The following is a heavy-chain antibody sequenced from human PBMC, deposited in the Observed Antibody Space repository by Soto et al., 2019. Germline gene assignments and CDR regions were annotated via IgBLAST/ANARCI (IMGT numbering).Heavy chain of an antibody. V-gene: IGHV3-33*01. CDR1: GFTFSSYG. Sequence: QVQLMESGGGVVQPGRSLRLSCAASGFTFSSYGMHWVRQAPGKGLEWVAVIWYDGSNKYYADSVKGRFTISRGNSKNTLYLQMNSLRAEDTAVYYCARDVSSSWYAYFQHWGQGTLVTVSS. J-gene: IGHJ1*01. D-gene: IGHD6-13*01. CDR2: IWYDGSNK. CDR3: ARDVSSSWYAYFQH.